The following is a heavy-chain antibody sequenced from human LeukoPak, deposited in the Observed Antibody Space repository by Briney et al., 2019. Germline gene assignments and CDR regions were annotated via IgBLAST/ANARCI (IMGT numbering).Heavy chain of an antibody. CDR3: ARDSADILTGYSETDYYGMDV. J-gene: IGHJ6*02. V-gene: IGHV3-74*01. Sequence: QPGGSLRLSCAASGFTFSNCWMHWVRQAPGKGLVWVSRINSDGSSTTSADSVKGRFTISRDNAKNSLYLQMNSLRAEDTAVYYCARDSADILTGYSETDYYGMDVWGQGTTVTVSS. CDR1: GFTFSNCW. D-gene: IGHD3-9*01. CDR2: INSDGSST.